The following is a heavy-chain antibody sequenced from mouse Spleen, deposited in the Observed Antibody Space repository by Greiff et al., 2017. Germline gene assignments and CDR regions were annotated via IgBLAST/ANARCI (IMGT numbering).Heavy chain of an antibody. Sequence: EVQLQQSGTVLARPGASVKMSCKASGYTFTSYWMHWVKQRPGQGLEWIGAIYPGNSDTNYNQKFKGKAKLTAVTSTSTAYMELSSLTNEDSAVYYCTRWGTTATFDYWGQGTTLTVSS. J-gene: IGHJ2*01. CDR3: TRWGTTATFDY. V-gene: IGHV1-5*01. CDR2: IYPGNSDT. CDR1: GYTFTSYW. D-gene: IGHD1-2*01.